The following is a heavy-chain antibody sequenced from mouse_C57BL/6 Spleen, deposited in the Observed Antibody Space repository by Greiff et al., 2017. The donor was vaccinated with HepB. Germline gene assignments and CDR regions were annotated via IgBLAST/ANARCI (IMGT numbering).Heavy chain of an antibody. CDR3: AHYYGSSYEGFAY. J-gene: IGHJ3*01. D-gene: IGHD1-1*01. CDR1: GYAFSSSW. CDR2: IYPGDGDT. V-gene: IGHV1-82*01. Sequence: QVQLKESGPELVKPGASVKISCKASGYAFSSSWMNWVKQRPGKGLEWIGRIYPGDGDTNYNGKFKGKATLTADKSSSTAYMQLSSLTSEDSAVYFCAHYYGSSYEGFAYWGQGTLVTVSA.